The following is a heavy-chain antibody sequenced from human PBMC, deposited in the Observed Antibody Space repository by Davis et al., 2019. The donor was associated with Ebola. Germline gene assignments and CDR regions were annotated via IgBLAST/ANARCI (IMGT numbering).Heavy chain of an antibody. CDR3: ARDLGATDPNWFDP. J-gene: IGHJ5*02. CDR2: ISAYNGNT. V-gene: IGHV1-18*04. CDR1: EDIFTSDY. Sequence: ASVKVSCKAPEDIFTSDYIHWVRQAPGQGLEWMGWISAYNGNTNYAQKLQGRVTMTTDTSTSTAYMELRSLRSDDTAVYYCARDLGATDPNWFDPWGQGTLVTVSS. D-gene: IGHD3-3*01.